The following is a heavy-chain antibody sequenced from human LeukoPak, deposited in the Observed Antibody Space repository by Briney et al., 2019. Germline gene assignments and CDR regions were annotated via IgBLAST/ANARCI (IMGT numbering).Heavy chain of an antibody. CDR2: ISYDGNSE. CDR3: AKDGRDGYNHPSYYFDS. CDR1: GFTFSSYA. V-gene: IGHV3-30*04. J-gene: IGHJ4*02. D-gene: IGHD5-24*01. Sequence: GRSLRLSCAASGFTFSSYAMHWVRQAPGKGLEWVAVISYDGNSEYYADSVKGRFTISRDNSKNTLYLQMNSLRPEDTAVYYCAKDGRDGYNHPSYYFDSWGQGTLVTVSS.